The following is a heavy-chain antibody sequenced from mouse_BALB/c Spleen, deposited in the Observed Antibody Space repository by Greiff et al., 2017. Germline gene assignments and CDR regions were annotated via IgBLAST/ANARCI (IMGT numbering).Heavy chain of an antibody. Sequence: DVTVEESGGGLVHPGGSMKLSCAASGFTFSDSWMDWVRQSPEQGLEWVAEIRSKANNHATYYAESVKGRFTISRDESKSRVNLQMNSLRAEDTGIDYCTGNDRFDYWGQGTTLTVSS. CDR3: TGNDRFDY. CDR1: GFTFSDSW. J-gene: IGHJ2*01. CDR2: IRSKANNHAT. V-gene: IGHV6-6*01. D-gene: IGHD2-2*01.